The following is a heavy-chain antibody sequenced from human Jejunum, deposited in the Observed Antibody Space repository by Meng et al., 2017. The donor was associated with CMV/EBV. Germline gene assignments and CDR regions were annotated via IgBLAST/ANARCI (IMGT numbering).Heavy chain of an antibody. CDR3: LLTPRRVGHGMDV. CDR1: GYAFTSSD. D-gene: IGHD2-15*01. J-gene: IGHJ6*02. Sequence: SGYAFTSSDINWVRQATGQGLEWMGWMNPNNGNTGYGQKFQGRVTLTRNTAISTAYMELSSLRSEDTAVYYCLLTPRRVGHGMDVWGQGTTVTVSS. V-gene: IGHV1-8*01. CDR2: MNPNNGNT.